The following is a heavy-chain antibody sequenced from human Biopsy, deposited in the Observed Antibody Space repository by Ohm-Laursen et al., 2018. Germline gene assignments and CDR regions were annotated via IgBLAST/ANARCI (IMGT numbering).Heavy chain of an antibody. CDR1: GDSISSSNFY. V-gene: IGHV4-39*01. Sequence: SGTLSLTCTVSGDSISSSNFYWAWIRQPPGKGLEWIGSMHNSGSTYYNPSLKSRVTISIDASKNQFSLKLTSVTAADTTVYYCVRHALRLGPKKNWFDTWGQGTLVTVSS. CDR3: VRHALRLGPKKNWFDT. J-gene: IGHJ5*02. CDR2: MHNSGST. D-gene: IGHD3-16*01.